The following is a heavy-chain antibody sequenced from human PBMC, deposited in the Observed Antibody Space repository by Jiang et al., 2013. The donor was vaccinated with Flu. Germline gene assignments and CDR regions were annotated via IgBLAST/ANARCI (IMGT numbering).Heavy chain of an antibody. J-gene: IGHJ6*02. CDR2: IIPILGIA. V-gene: IGHV1-69*04. D-gene: IGHD2-2*01. CDR3: ARDTGSSTIYYYYGMDV. Sequence: WVRQAPGQGLEWMGRIIPILGIANYAQKFQGRVTITADKSTSTAYMELSSLRSEDTAVYYCARDTGSSTIYYYYGMDVWGQGTTVTVSS.